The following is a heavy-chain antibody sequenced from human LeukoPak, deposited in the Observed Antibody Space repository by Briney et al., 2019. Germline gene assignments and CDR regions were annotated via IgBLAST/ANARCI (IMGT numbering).Heavy chain of an antibody. J-gene: IGHJ4*02. CDR3: ARHYVSLSPIDY. CDR1: GGSISSSSYC. D-gene: IGHD2/OR15-2a*01. V-gene: IGHV4-39*01. Sequence: PSETLSLTCTVSGGSISSSSYCWGWIRQPPGKGLEWIGSIYYSGSTYYNPSLKSRVTISVDTSKNQFSLKLSSVTAADTAVYYCARHYVSLSPIDYWGQGTLVTVSS. CDR2: IYYSGST.